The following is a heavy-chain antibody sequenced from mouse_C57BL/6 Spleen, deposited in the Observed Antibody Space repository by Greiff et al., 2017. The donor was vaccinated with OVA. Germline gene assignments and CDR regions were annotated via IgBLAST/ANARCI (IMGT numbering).Heavy chain of an antibody. Sequence: EVKVVESGGGLVKPGGSLKLSCAASGFTFSDYGMHWVRQAPEKGLEWVAYISSGSSTIYYADTVKGRFTISRDNAKNTLFLQMTSLRSEDTAMYYCARGGLGAFAYWGQGTLVTVSA. V-gene: IGHV5-17*01. CDR2: ISSGSSTI. CDR1: GFTFSDYG. CDR3: ARGGLGAFAY. D-gene: IGHD2-4*01. J-gene: IGHJ3*01.